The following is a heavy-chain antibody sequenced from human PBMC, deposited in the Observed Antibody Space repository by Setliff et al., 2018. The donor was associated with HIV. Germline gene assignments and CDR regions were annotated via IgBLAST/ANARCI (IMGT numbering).Heavy chain of an antibody. CDR1: GYTFTKYT. CDR3: ARDRIPKRGYTYREPDFDS. CDR2: INTGNGNT. J-gene: IGHJ4*02. D-gene: IGHD3-16*02. V-gene: IGHV1-3*04. Sequence: GASVKVSCKASGYTFTKYTIHWVRQAPGQGLEWMGWINTGNGNTKYSQKFQDRVTITRDTSANTGYMEVNSLRLEDTAVYYCARDRIPKRGYTYREPDFDSWGQGTLVTVSS.